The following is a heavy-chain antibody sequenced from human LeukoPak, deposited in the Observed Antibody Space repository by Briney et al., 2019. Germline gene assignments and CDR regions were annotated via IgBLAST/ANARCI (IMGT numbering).Heavy chain of an antibody. CDR1: GFTVSSNY. CDR3: ARDRYSYGYYYGMDV. V-gene: IGHV3-66*01. Sequence: GGSLRLSCAASGFTVSSNYMSWVRQAPGKGLEWVSVIYSGGSTYYADSVKGRFTISRDNSKNTLYPQMNSLRAEDTAVYYCARDRYSYGYYYGMDVWGQGTTVTVSS. D-gene: IGHD5-18*01. CDR2: IYSGGST. J-gene: IGHJ6*02.